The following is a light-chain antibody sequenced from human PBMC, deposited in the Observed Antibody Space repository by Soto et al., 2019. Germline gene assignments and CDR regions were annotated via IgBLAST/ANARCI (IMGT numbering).Light chain of an antibody. CDR1: QGIRND. Sequence: AIQMTQSPSSLSASVGDRVTITCRASQGIRNDLGWYQQKPGKAPKLLIYAASSLQSGVPSRFSGSGSGTDFTLTISRLQPEDVATYYWLQDYNYPLTFGGGTNVDIK. CDR3: LQDYNYPLT. CDR2: AAS. J-gene: IGKJ4*01. V-gene: IGKV1-6*01.